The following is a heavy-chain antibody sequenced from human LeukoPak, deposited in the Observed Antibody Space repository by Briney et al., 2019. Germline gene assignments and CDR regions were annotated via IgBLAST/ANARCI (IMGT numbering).Heavy chain of an antibody. CDR1: GFTFSGYW. V-gene: IGHV3-74*01. CDR2: INPDGSFA. CDR3: ASQFASGSSY. D-gene: IGHD3-10*01. J-gene: IGHJ4*02. Sequence: PGGSLRLSCAASGFTFSGYWMHWIRQVPGKGLVWVSQINPDGSFASYADSVKGRLTISRDNAKNTLYLQMNSLRAEDTAVYYCASQFASGSSYWGQGTLVTVSS.